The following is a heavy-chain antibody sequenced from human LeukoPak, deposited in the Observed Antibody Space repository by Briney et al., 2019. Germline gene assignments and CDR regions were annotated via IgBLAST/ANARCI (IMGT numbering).Heavy chain of an antibody. CDR2: INPNSGGT. CDR3: ARSMVRGASPFDP. J-gene: IGHJ5*02. V-gene: IGHV1-2*06. Sequence: GASVKVSCKASGYTFTGYYMHWVRQAPGQGLEWMGRINPNSGGTNYAQKFQGRVTMTRDASISTAYMELSRLRSDDTAVYYCARSMVRGASPFDPWGQGTLVTVSS. CDR1: GYTFTGYY. D-gene: IGHD3-10*01.